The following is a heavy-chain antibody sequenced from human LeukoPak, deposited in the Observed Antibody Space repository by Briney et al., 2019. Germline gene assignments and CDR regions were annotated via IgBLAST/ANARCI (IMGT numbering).Heavy chain of an antibody. D-gene: IGHD2-2*01. V-gene: IGHV3-23*01. CDR2: ISGSGSST. CDR1: GFTFSNYA. J-gene: IGHJ4*02. CDR3: AKYLSKGSRIFDY. Sequence: GSLRLSCSASGFTFSNYAMSWVRQAPGKGLEWVSTISGSGSSTYYADSVKGRFTISRDNSKNTLYLQMDSLRAEDTAVCYCAKYLSKGSRIFDYWGQGTLVTVSS.